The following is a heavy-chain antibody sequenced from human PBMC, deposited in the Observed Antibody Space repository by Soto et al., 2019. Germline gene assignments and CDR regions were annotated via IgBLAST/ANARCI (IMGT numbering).Heavy chain of an antibody. CDR3: AREELNCGGDCFVF. D-gene: IGHD2-21*01. CDR2: IGSNTTSI. V-gene: IGHV3-48*03. J-gene: IGHJ4*02. CDR1: GFSFSDYE. Sequence: EVQLVESGGGLVQPGRSLRLSCTASGFSFSDYEMNWVRQAPGKGLEWISYIGSNTTSIYYADSVRGRFTISRDNAKNSLYLQMNSLRAEDTAVYYCAREELNCGGDCFVFWGQGTLVTVSS.